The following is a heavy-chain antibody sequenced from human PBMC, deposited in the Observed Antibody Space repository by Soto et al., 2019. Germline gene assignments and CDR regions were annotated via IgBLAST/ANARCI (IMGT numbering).Heavy chain of an antibody. V-gene: IGHV6-1*01. D-gene: IGHD3-10*01. CDR1: GDSVSSNTAT. CDR3: AKDRGYYFDC. CDR2: TYYMSKWYN. Sequence: SQTLSLTCAISGDSVSSNTATWDWIRQSPSRGLEWLGRTYYMSKWYNDYTVSLKSRITINPDPSKNQFSLQLNSVTPEDTAVYYCAKDRGYYFDCWGQGTLVTVSS. J-gene: IGHJ4*02.